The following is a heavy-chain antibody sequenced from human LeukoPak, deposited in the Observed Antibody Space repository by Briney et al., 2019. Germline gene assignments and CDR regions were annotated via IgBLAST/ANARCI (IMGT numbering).Heavy chain of an antibody. CDR1: GGSISSYY. D-gene: IGHD1-26*01. CDR2: INHSGST. V-gene: IGHV4-34*01. Sequence: SETLSLTCTVSGGSISSYYWSWIRQPPGKGLEWIGEINHSGSTNYNPSLKSRVTISVDTSKNQFSLKLSSVTAADTAVYYCARFSGSYFTGAFFDYWGQGTLVTVSS. J-gene: IGHJ4*02. CDR3: ARFSGSYFTGAFFDY.